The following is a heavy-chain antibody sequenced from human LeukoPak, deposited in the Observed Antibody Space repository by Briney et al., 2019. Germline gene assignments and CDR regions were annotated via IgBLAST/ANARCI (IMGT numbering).Heavy chain of an antibody. J-gene: IGHJ4*02. CDR3: ARALVDGYKELGY. Sequence: ASVKVSCKASGYTFTTYGITWVRQAPGQGLEWMGWISAYNGNSNYAQKLQGRVTMTTDTSTSTAYMELRSLRSDDTAVYYCARALVDGYKELGYWGQGTLVTVSS. V-gene: IGHV1-18*01. D-gene: IGHD5-24*01. CDR1: GYTFTTYG. CDR2: ISAYNGNS.